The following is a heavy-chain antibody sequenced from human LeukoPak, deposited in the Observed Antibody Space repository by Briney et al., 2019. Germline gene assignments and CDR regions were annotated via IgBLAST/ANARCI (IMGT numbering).Heavy chain of an antibody. CDR3: TKDRGGSSQLGDAFDV. J-gene: IGHJ3*01. D-gene: IGHD1-26*01. CDR1: GFSFYEYA. Sequence: GGSLRLSCTASGFSFYEYAMHGVRQVPGKGLEGVSGISYSSETTGYVDSVKGRFTISRDNAKNSLYLQMNSLRAEDTALYYCTKDRGGSSQLGDAFDVWGQGTMVSVSS. V-gene: IGHV3-9*01. CDR2: ISYSSETT.